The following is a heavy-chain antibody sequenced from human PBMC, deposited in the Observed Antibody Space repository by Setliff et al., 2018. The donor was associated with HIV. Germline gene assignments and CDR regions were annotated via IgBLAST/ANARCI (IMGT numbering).Heavy chain of an antibody. V-gene: IGHV3-48*03. Sequence: LRLSCAASGLTFSNYEMIWVRQAPGKGLEWVAFISSSSGSIIYYADSVKGRFTISRDNAKNSLYLQMNSLRAEDTAVYYCARDFRIQLWLRSPFDYWGQGTLVTVSS. CDR3: ARDFRIQLWLRSPFDY. J-gene: IGHJ4*02. CDR1: GLTFSNYE. CDR2: ISSSSGSII. D-gene: IGHD5-18*01.